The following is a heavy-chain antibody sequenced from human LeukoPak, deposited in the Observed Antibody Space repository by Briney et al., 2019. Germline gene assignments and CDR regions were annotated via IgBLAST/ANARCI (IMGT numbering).Heavy chain of an antibody. J-gene: IGHJ4*02. D-gene: IGHD5-18*01. CDR1: GGSISSYY. Sequence: SETLSLTCTVSGGSISSYYWSWIRQPPGKGLEWIGYIYYSGSTNYNPSLKSRVTISVDTSKNQFSLKLSSVTVADTAVYYCARDVGGIQLLWGQGTLVTVSS. V-gene: IGHV4-59*13. CDR3: ARDVGGIQLL. CDR2: IYYSGST.